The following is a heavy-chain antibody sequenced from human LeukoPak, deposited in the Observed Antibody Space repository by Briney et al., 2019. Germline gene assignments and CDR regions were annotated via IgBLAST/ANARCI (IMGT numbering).Heavy chain of an antibody. CDR2: ISSSGSTI. J-gene: IGHJ4*02. D-gene: IGHD3-3*01. CDR3: ARDGPLRFLEWFLDY. V-gene: IGHV3-11*01. CDR1: GFTYSDYY. Sequence: PGGSLGLSCAASGFTYSDYYMSWTRQAPGKGLEWVSYISSSGSTIYYADSVKGRFTIPRDNAKNSLYLQMNSLRAEDTAVYYCARDGPLRFLEWFLDYWGQGTLVTVSS.